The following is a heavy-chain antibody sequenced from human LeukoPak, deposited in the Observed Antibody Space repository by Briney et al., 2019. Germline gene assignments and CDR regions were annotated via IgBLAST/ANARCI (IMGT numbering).Heavy chain of an antibody. J-gene: IGHJ3*01. CDR3: TRDSALLGVAFDL. D-gene: IGHD2-15*01. CDR1: GFPFSTYA. V-gene: IGHV3-64D*06. Sequence: GGSLRLSCSASGFPFSTYAIHWVRQAPGKGLEYVAGISSNGDNTDFADSAKGRFTISRDNSKSTLFLQMNSLRAEDTAVYFCTRDSALLGVAFDLWGQGTVVTVSS. CDR2: ISSNGDNT.